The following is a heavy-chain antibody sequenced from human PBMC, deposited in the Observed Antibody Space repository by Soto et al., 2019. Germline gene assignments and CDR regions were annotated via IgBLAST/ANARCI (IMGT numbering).Heavy chain of an antibody. D-gene: IGHD4-17*01. CDR3: ARAQMTTSHFDY. J-gene: IGHJ4*02. CDR1: GGSISSGDYY. CDR2: IYYSGST. V-gene: IGHV4-30-4*01. Sequence: TSETLSLTCTVSGGSISSGDYYWSWIRQPPGKGLEWIGYIYYSGSTYYNPSLKSRVTISVDTSKNQFSLKLSSVTAADTAVYYCARAQMTTSHFDYWGQGTLVTVS.